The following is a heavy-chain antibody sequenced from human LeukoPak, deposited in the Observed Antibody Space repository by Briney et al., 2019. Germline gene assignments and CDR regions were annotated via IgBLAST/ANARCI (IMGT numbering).Heavy chain of an antibody. CDR3: ANLLITMVRGTYDY. CDR1: GFTFSSYA. V-gene: IGHV3-23*01. D-gene: IGHD3-10*01. J-gene: IGHJ4*02. Sequence: PGGSLRLSCAASGFTFSSYAMSWVRQAPGKGLEWVSAISGSGGSTYYADSVKGRFTISRDNSKNTLYLQMNSLRAEDTAVYYCANLLITMVRGTYDYWGQGTLVTVSS. CDR2: ISGSGGST.